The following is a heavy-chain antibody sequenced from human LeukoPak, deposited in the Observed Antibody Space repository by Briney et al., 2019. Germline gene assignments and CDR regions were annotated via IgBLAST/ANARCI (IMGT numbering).Heavy chain of an antibody. CDR3: ARNGFRTYCGDGCYSDYMDV. V-gene: IGHV4-59*02. CDR1: GGSVSGDS. J-gene: IGHJ6*03. D-gene: IGHD2-21*02. CDR2: IYYIGGT. Sequence: SETLSLTCTVSGGSVSGDSWTWIRQPDGKGLEWIGYIYYIGGTNYNPSLKSRVAMSVDTSKNQFSLKLTSVTAADTAVYYCARNGFRTYCGDGCYSDYMDVWGQGTTVTVAS.